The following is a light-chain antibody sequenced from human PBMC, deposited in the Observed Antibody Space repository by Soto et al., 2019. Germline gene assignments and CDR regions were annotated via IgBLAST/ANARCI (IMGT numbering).Light chain of an antibody. CDR3: CSYAGSSIHVV. Sequence: QSVLTQPASVSGSPGQSITISCTGTSSDVGNYNLVSWYQQHPGKAPKLMIYEGSKRPSGVSNRFSGSKSGNTASLTICGLQAEDEADYYCCSYAGSSIHVVFGGGTKLTVL. J-gene: IGLJ2*01. CDR1: SSDVGNYNL. V-gene: IGLV2-23*01. CDR2: EGS.